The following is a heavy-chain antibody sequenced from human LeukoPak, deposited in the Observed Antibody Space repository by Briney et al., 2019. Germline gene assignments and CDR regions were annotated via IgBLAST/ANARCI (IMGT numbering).Heavy chain of an antibody. J-gene: IGHJ3*02. CDR2: IYYSGST. D-gene: IGHD3-10*01. CDR3: ARDRYYGSGSYTDAFDI. V-gene: IGHV4-31*03. Sequence: SETLSLTCTVSGGSISSGGYYWSWIRQHPGKGLEWIGYIYYSGSTYYNPSLKSRVAISVDTSKNQFSLRLSSVTAADTAVYYCARDRYYGSGSYTDAFDIWGQGTMVTVSS. CDR1: GGSISSGGYY.